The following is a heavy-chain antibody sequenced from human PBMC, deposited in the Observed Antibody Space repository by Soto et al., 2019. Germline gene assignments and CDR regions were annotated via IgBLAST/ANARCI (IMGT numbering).Heavy chain of an antibody. J-gene: IGHJ3*02. CDR3: AKTPSGFRVGATDAFDI. CDR2: ISYDGSNK. CDR1: GFTFSSYG. Sequence: GGSLRLSCAASGFTFSSYGMHWVRQAPGKGLEWVAVISYDGSNKYYADSVKGRFTISRDNSKNTLYLQMNSLRAEDTAVYYCAKTPSGFRVGATDAFDIWGQGTMVTVSS. V-gene: IGHV3-30*18. D-gene: IGHD1-26*01.